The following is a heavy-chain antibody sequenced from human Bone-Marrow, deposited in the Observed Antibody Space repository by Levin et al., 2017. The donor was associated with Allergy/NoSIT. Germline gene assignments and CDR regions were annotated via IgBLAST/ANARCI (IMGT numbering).Heavy chain of an antibody. CDR2: ISGGGSYT. J-gene: IGHJ3*01. CDR1: GFTFSNYG. D-gene: IGHD4-17*01. Sequence: GGSLRLSCAASGFTFSNYGMNWVRQAPGRGPDWVSSISGGGSYTFYADSVKGRFTISRDNAAKSLSLQMDNLRVEDTAVYYCARGLGDYDAFDSWGQGTRVIVSS. CDR3: ARGLGDYDAFDS. V-gene: IGHV3-21*01.